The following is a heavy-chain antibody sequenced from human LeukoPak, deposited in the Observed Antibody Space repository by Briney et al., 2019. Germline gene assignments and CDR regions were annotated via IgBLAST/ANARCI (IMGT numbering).Heavy chain of an antibody. D-gene: IGHD1-26*01. V-gene: IGHV4-59*01. CDR1: GGAISSYY. CDR3: ARVGPTSRAFDY. CDR2: IYSRGSP. Sequence: SETLSLTCTVSGGAISSYYWSWIRQPPGKGLEWIGYIYSRGSPYYNPSLKSRVTISVDTSENQFSLNLSSVTAADTAVYYCARVGPTSRAFDYWGQGTLVTVSS. J-gene: IGHJ4*02.